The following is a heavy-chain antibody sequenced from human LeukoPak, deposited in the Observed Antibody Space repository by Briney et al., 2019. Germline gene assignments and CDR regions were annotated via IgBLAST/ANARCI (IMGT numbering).Heavy chain of an antibody. V-gene: IGHV3-30-3*01. CDR2: ISYDGSNK. CDR3: ARSERFLEWLWYFDY. D-gene: IGHD3-3*01. CDR1: GFTFSSYA. J-gene: IGHJ4*02. Sequence: GGSLRLSCAASGFTFSSYAMHWVRQAPGKGLEWVAVISYDGSNKYYADSVKGRFTISRDNSKNTLYLQMNSLRAEDTAVYYCARSERFLEWLWYFDYWGQGTLVTVSS.